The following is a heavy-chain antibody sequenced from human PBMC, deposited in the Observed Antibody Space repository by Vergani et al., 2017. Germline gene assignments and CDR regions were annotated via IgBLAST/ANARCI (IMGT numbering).Heavy chain of an antibody. J-gene: IGHJ5*02. CDR3: ARGKTGRRYSYGPGDWFDP. V-gene: IGHV4-34*01. CDR1: GGSFSGYY. Sequence: QVQLQQWGAGLLKPSETLSLTCAVYGGSFSGYYWSWIRQPPGKGLEWIGEINHSGSTNYHPSLKSRVTISVDTSKNQFSLKLSSVTAADTAVYYCARGKTGRRYSYGPGDWFDPWGQGTLVTVSS. CDR2: INHSGST. D-gene: IGHD5-18*01.